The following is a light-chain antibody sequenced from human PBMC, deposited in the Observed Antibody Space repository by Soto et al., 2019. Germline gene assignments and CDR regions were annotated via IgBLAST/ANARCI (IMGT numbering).Light chain of an antibody. J-gene: IGKJ1*01. Sequence: DIQMTQSPSTLSASVGDRVTITCRASQSIDSWLAWYQQKPGRAPKLLIYQTSSLESGVPSRFSGSRSGTEFTLTISSLQPDDFATYYCQQYRSYSWTFGQGSKVEIK. CDR2: QTS. CDR3: QQYRSYSWT. CDR1: QSIDSW. V-gene: IGKV1-5*03.